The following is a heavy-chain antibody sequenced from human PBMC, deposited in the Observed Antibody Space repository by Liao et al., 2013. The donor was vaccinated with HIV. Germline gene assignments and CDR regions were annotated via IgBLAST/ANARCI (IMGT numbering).Heavy chain of an antibody. Sequence: QVQLQESGPGLVKPSETLSLTCTVSGGFISSDYWSWIRQPAGKGLEWIGRIFTSGSTNYNPSLKSRVTMSVDTSKNQFSLKLRSVTAADTAVYYCARDKYSDSSGYYPSDNDAFDIWGQGTMVTVSS. D-gene: IGHD3-22*01. CDR1: GGFISSDY. J-gene: IGHJ3*02. V-gene: IGHV4-4*07. CDR3: ARDKYSDSSGYYPSDNDAFDI. CDR2: IFTSGST.